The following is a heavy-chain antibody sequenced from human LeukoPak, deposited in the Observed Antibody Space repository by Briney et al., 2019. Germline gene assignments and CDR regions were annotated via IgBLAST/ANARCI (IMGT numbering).Heavy chain of an antibody. J-gene: IGHJ4*02. D-gene: IGHD1-26*01. CDR2: FLYSGTT. V-gene: IGHV4-59*02. CDR3: ATLVSSGSRYHFDT. CDR1: NGAVKNYY. Sequence: PSETLSLTCSVSNGAVKNYYWTWIRQPPGQGLEWIGNFLYSGTTTYRASLDSRIIISVDNSKNTVSLRLFAVTAADTAVYYCATLVSSGSRYHFDTWGQGTLVTVSS.